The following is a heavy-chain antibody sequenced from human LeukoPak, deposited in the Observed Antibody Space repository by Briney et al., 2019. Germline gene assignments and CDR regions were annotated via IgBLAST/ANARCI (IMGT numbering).Heavy chain of an antibody. CDR3: AKDRAYDILTGPYDY. CDR2: ISWNSGSI. Sequence: PGGSLRLSCAASGFTFDDYAMHWVRQAPGKGLEWVSGISWNSGSIGYADSVKGRFTISRDNAKNSLYLQMNSLRAEDTALYYCAKDRAYDILTGPYDYWGQGTLVTVSS. CDR1: GFTFDDYA. V-gene: IGHV3-9*01. D-gene: IGHD3-9*01. J-gene: IGHJ4*02.